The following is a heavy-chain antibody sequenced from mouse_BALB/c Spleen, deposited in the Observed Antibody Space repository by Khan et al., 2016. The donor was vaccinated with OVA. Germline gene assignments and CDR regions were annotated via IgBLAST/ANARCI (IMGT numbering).Heavy chain of an antibody. Sequence: EVQLVESGPSLVKPSQTLSLTCSVTGDSITSGYWNWIRKFPGNKLEYMGYIIYTGYTYYNPSLKSQISITRHTSKNQYYLQLSSVTDEDPATYYCARSTYRYAFVYGGQGTLVTVSA. D-gene: IGHD2-12*01. CDR3: ARSTYRYAFVY. V-gene: IGHV3-8*02. J-gene: IGHJ3*01. CDR1: GDSITSGY. CDR2: IIYTGYT.